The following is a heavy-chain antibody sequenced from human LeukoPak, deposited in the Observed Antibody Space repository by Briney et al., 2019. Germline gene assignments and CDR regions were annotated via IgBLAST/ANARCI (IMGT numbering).Heavy chain of an antibody. CDR1: GYSINNYW. J-gene: IGHJ5*02. CDR2: IYPADSNI. Sequence: GESLKISCQGSGYSINNYWIGWVRQMPGKGLEWMGIIYPADSNIRYSPSFQGQVTISADKSISTAYLQWSSLKASDTAIYYCARQEYCSGGSCYTWFDPWGQGTLVIVSS. V-gene: IGHV5-51*01. CDR3: ARQEYCSGGSCYTWFDP. D-gene: IGHD2-15*01.